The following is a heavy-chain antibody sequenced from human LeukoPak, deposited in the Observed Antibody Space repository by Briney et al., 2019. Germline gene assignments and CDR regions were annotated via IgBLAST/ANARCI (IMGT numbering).Heavy chain of an antibody. Sequence: ASVKVPCKASGYTFTSYYMHWVRQAPGQGLEWMGIINPSGGSTSYAQKFQGRVTMTRDTSTSTVYMELSSLRSEDTAVYYCARDLGPGDDAFDIWGQGTMVTVSS. D-gene: IGHD4-17*01. J-gene: IGHJ3*02. V-gene: IGHV1-46*01. CDR2: INPSGGST. CDR1: GYTFTSYY. CDR3: ARDLGPGDDAFDI.